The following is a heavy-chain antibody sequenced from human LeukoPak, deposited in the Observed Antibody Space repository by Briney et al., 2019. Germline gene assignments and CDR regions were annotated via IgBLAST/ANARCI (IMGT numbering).Heavy chain of an antibody. D-gene: IGHD5-18*01. CDR3: ATEGFTYGYHGIDI. Sequence: PGGSLRLFCAASGFTFSNAWMSWVRRAPGKGLEWVGRIKTKTNGGTADNSPPVKGRFTISRDDSKNTLYLQMNSLKTDDTAVYYCATEGFTYGYHGIDIWGQGTIVTVSS. CDR2: IKTKTNGGTA. V-gene: IGHV3-15*01. J-gene: IGHJ3*02. CDR1: GFTFSNAW.